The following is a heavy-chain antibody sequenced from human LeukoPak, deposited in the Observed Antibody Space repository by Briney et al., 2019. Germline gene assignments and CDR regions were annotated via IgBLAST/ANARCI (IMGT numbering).Heavy chain of an antibody. J-gene: IGHJ3*02. V-gene: IGHV4-59*01. CDR1: GGSISTYY. D-gene: IGHD3-3*01. CDR3: ARAGSGYSFDI. CDR2: VDYSGST. Sequence: SETPSLTCTVSGGSISTYYWTWIRQTPGKGLEWIGYVDYSGSTNYNPSLKSRVTISVDTSENQFSLRLSSVTAADSAMYYCARAGSGYSFDIWGQGTLVTVSS.